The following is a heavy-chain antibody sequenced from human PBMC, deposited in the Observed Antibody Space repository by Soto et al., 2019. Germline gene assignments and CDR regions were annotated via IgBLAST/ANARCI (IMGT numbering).Heavy chain of an antibody. CDR1: GYTFTIYG. CDR2: ISAYNGNT. D-gene: IGHD3-22*01. CDR3: AREVSYYYDSSGYSIEY. Sequence: ASVKVSCKASGYTFTIYGISCVRQAPGQGLEWMGWISAYNGNTNYAQKLQGRVTMTTDTSTSTAYMELRSLRSDDTAVYYCAREVSYYYDSSGYSIEYWGQGTLVTVSS. J-gene: IGHJ4*02. V-gene: IGHV1-18*01.